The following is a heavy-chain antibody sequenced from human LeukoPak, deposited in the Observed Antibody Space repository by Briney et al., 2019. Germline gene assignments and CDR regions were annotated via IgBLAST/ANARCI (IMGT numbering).Heavy chain of an antibody. J-gene: IGHJ3*02. Sequence: GGSLRLSCVASGFTFSSYWMAWVRQAPGKGLEWVANTNQDGSEKNYVDSVKGRLTISRDNAKNSLCLQMNSLRAEGTAVYYCARDRGYSTFDMWGQGTMVTVSS. CDR3: ARDRGYSTFDM. D-gene: IGHD5-18*01. V-gene: IGHV3-7*05. CDR2: TNQDGSEK. CDR1: GFTFSSYW.